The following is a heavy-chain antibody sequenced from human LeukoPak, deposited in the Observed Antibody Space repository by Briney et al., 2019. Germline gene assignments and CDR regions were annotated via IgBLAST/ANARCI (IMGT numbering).Heavy chain of an antibody. CDR1: GFTFRSYG. D-gene: IGHD2/OR15-2a*01. CDR3: AKQRRFREYFFDY. Sequence: GRSLRLSCEASGFTFRSYGMHWVRKAPGKGLDWVAVIWSDGNTKYYADSVEGRFNISRDNSKNTLFLQMDSLRVEDTAVYFCAKQRRFREYFFDYWGQGTLVTVSS. CDR2: IWSDGNTK. V-gene: IGHV3-33*06. J-gene: IGHJ4*02.